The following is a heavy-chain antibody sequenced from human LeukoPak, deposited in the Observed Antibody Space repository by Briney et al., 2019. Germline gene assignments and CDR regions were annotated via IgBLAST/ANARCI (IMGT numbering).Heavy chain of an antibody. CDR1: GFTFSSSA. J-gene: IGHJ5*02. CDR3: ARGYDFWSGRTPNWFDP. CDR2: IYYSGST. Sequence: LRLSCAASGFTFSSSAMSWIRQHPGKGLEWIGYIYYSGSTYYNPSLKSRVTISVDTSKNQFSLKLSSVTAADTAVYYCARGYDFWSGRTPNWFDPWGQGTLVTVSS. V-gene: IGHV4-31*11. D-gene: IGHD3-3*01.